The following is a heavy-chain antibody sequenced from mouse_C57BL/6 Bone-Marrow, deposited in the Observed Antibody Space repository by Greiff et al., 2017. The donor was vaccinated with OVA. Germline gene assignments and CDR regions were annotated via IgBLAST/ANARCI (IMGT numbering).Heavy chain of an antibody. CDR1: GFSLSTFGMG. CDR2: TWWDDDK. V-gene: IGHV8-8*01. CDR3: ARKFAY. Sequence: QVTLKVSGPGILQPSQSLSLTCSFSGFSLSTFGMGVGWIRQPPGQGLEWLVNTWWDDDKYYNPALKSRLTISKDTSKNQVFLKIANVDTADTATYCCARKFAYWGQGTLVTVSA. J-gene: IGHJ3*01.